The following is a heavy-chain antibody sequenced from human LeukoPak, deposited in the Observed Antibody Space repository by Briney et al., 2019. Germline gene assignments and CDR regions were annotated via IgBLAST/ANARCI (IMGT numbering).Heavy chain of an antibody. CDR3: ARLLGHCSSTSCYT. D-gene: IGHD2-2*02. J-gene: IGHJ4*02. CDR2: IKQDGSEK. V-gene: IGHV3-7*01. Sequence: PGGSLRLSCAASGFTFSSYWMSWVRQAPGKGLEWVANIKQDGSEKYYVDSVKGRFTISRDNAKNSLYLQMNSLRAEDTAVYYCARLLGHCSSTSCYTWGQGTLVTVSS. CDR1: GFTFSSYW.